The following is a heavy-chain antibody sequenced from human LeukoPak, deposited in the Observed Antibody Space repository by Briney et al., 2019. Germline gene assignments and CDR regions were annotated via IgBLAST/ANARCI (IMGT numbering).Heavy chain of an antibody. CDR2: INHSGST. V-gene: IGHV4-34*01. Sequence: SETLSLTCAVYGGSFSGYYWSWIRQPPGKGLEWIGEINHSGSTNYSPSLTSRVTISVDTSKNQFSLKLSSVTAADTAVYYCAREGNSGVRGVKVDYWGQGTLVTVSS. J-gene: IGHJ4*02. CDR1: GGSFSGYY. CDR3: AREGNSGVRGVKVDY. D-gene: IGHD3-10*01.